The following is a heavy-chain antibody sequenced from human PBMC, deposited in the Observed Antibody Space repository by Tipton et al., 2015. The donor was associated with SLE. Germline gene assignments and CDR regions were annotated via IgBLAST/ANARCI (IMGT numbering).Heavy chain of an antibody. Sequence: TLSLTCTVSGGASVSSGRFYWSWIRQPAGEELEWIGHIYTSGTTNYNPSLKSRVTISGDTSKNQFSLKLSSVTAADTAVYYCARHQGNSGNFYYYGMDVWGQGTTVTVSS. D-gene: IGHD6-25*01. J-gene: IGHJ6*02. V-gene: IGHV4-61*09. CDR3: ARHQGNSGNFYYYGMDV. CDR2: IYTSGTT. CDR1: GGASVSSGRFY.